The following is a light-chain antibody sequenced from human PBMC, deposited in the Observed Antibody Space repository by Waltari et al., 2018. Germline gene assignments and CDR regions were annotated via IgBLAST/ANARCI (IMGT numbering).Light chain of an antibody. CDR1: QSVSSSY. V-gene: IGKV3-20*01. J-gene: IGKJ3*01. CDR2: GAS. CDR3: QQYGGSPLVT. Sequence: EIVLTQSPGTLSLSPGERATLSCRASQSVSSSYLAWYQQKPGQAPRPLIYGASSRATGIPDRFSGSGSGTDFTLTISRLEPEDFAVYYCQQYGGSPLVTFGPGTKVDIK.